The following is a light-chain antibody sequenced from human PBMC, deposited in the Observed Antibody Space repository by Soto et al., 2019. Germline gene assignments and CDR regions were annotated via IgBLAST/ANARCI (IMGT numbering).Light chain of an antibody. V-gene: IGKV1-8*01. CDR1: QGISSY. Sequence: AIRMTQSPSSLSASTGDRVTITCRASQGISSYLAWYQQKPGKAPKFLIYAASSLQSGVPSRFSGSGSGTDFTLTIGSLQPEDFATYYGIQESSYPRTCGQGTKVDIK. J-gene: IGKJ1*01. CDR3: IQESSYPRT. CDR2: AAS.